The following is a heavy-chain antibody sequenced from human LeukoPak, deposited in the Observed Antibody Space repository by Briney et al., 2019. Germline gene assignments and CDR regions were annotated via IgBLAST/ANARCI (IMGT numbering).Heavy chain of an antibody. Sequence: GGSLRLSCAASGFSFSKDWMSWVRQAPGKGLEWVSYISSSGSTIYYADSVKGRFTISRDNAKNSLYLQMNSLRAEDTAVYYCATESGWLFDYWGQGTLVTVSS. V-gene: IGHV3-11*04. CDR1: GFSFSKDW. D-gene: IGHD5-12*01. J-gene: IGHJ4*02. CDR2: ISSSGSTI. CDR3: ATESGWLFDY.